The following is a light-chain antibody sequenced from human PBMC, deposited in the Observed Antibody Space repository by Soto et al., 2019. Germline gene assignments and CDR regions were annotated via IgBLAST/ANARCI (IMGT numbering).Light chain of an antibody. CDR3: SSHRSDITVV. J-gene: IGLJ2*01. V-gene: IGLV2-14*01. CDR2: EVS. CDR1: SSDVGGYDY. Sequence: QSALTQPASVSGSPGQSITISCTGTSSDVGGYDYVSWYQHHPGKAPKLLIFEVSNRTSGVSNRFSGSKSGNTASLTISGLQAEDEADYYCSSHRSDITVVFGGGTKLTVL.